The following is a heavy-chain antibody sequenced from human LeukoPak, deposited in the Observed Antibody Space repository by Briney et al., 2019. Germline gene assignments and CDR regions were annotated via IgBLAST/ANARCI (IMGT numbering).Heavy chain of an antibody. CDR3: ARNSGSYYWDWYFDL. D-gene: IGHD1-26*01. CDR2: IYSGGST. Sequence: PEGSLRLSCAASGFTVSSNYMSWVRQAPGKGLEWVSVIYSGGSTYYADSVKGRFTISRDNSKNTLYLQMNSLRAEDTAVYYCARNSGSYYWDWYFDLWGRGTLVTVSS. CDR1: GFTVSSNY. J-gene: IGHJ2*01. V-gene: IGHV3-53*01.